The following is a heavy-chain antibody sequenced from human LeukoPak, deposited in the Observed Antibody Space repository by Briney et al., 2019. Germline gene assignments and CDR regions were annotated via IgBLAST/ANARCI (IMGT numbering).Heavy chain of an antibody. D-gene: IGHD6-19*01. CDR1: GFTFSSYW. CDR2: IKQDGSTI. J-gene: IGHJ4*02. V-gene: IGHV3-7*03. Sequence: GGSLRLSCAASGFTFSSYWMSWVRQAPGKGLEWAANIKQDGSTIYYVDSVKGRFTISRDNAKNSLYLQMNSLRAEDTAVYYCAKAQYSSGLYYFDYWGQGTLVTVSS. CDR3: AKAQYSSGLYYFDY.